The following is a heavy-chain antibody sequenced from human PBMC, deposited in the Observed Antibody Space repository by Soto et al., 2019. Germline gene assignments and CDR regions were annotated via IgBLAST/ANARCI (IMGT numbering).Heavy chain of an antibody. J-gene: IGHJ3*02. D-gene: IGHD1-26*01. CDR3: AKGVGAAFDI. CDR1: GFTFSSYG. CDR2: ISYDGSNK. V-gene: IGHV3-30*18. Sequence: GGSLRLSCAASGFTFSSYGMHWVRQAPGKGLEWVAVISYDGSNKYYADSVKGRFTISRDNSKNTLYLQMNSLRAEDTAVYYCAKGVGAAFDIWGQGTMVTVSS.